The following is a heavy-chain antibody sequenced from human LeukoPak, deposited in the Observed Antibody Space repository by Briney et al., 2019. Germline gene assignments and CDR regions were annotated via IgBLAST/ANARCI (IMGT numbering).Heavy chain of an antibody. V-gene: IGHV3-74*01. Sequence: GGSLRLSCAVSGFTFNYFWMHWVRQVPGKGPVWVSGINHDGTATYYADSVKGRFTISRDNAKNTVYLQMNGLRAEDTSVYFCATVSEYWGQGTLVTVSS. CDR2: INHDGTAT. CDR1: GFTFNYFW. CDR3: ATVSEY. J-gene: IGHJ4*02.